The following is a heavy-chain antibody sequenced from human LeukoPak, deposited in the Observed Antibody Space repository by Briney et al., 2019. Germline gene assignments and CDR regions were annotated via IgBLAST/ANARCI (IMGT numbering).Heavy chain of an antibody. CDR1: GFTFSSHA. J-gene: IGHJ4*02. CDR2: ISGRVGST. D-gene: IGHD6-19*01. Sequence: TGASLRLACAASGFTFSSHAMSWVRQAPGKVLEWESAISGRVGSTYYADSVKGRLTLSRDNTKSTLYIQMNSLRAENTAVYYCAKERENSSGWYGVFAYWSQGTLVTV. V-gene: IGHV3-23*01. CDR3: AKERENSSGWYGVFAY.